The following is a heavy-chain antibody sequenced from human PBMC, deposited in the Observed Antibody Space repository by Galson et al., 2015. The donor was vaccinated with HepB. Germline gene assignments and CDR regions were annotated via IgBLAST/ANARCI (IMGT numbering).Heavy chain of an antibody. D-gene: IGHD3-16*02. CDR2: INHRGST. Sequence: SETLSLTCAVYGGSFSNYYWTWIRQPPGKGLELIGEINHRGSTIYNPSLKSRVTISVDTSKNQFSMKLSSVTAADTAVYYCARGRAPLCEDVWGSYHCGGRAYDFWSQGSLVTVSS. CDR1: GGSFSNYY. J-gene: IGHJ4*02. V-gene: IGHV4-34*01. CDR3: ARGRAPLCEDVWGSYHCGGRAYDF.